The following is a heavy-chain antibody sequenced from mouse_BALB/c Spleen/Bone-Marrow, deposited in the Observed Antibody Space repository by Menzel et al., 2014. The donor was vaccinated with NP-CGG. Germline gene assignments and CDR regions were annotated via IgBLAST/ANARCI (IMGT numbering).Heavy chain of an antibody. V-gene: IGHV1-80*01. D-gene: IGHD2-3*01. J-gene: IGHJ2*01. Sequence: VKLVESGAELVRPGSSVKISCKASGYAISSYWMNWVKQRPGQGLEWIGQIYPGDGDTNYKGKFKGKATLTADKSSSTAYMQISSLTSEDSAVYFCARGRGWYLDYWGQGTTLTVSS. CDR1: GYAISSYW. CDR3: ARGRGWYLDY. CDR2: IYPGDGDT.